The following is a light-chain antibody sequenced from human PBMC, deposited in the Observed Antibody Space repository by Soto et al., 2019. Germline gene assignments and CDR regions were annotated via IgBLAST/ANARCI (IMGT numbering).Light chain of an antibody. CDR2: AAT. V-gene: IGKV1-39*01. CDR3: QRSYRSIS. Sequence: DIQMTQSPSSLFASVGDRVTITCRARQSISAYLNWYQHRPGKAPSLLIYAATRLHSGVPSRFRGSGSGTDFTLTISSLQPEAFATYYCQRSYRSISFGQGTRLQMK. J-gene: IGKJ5*01. CDR1: QSISAY.